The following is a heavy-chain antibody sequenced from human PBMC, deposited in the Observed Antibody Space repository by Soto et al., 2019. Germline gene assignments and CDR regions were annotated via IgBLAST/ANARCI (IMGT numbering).Heavy chain of an antibody. J-gene: IGHJ4*02. CDR3: AKDRDNYDFWENYHHYFDS. Sequence: EVRLLESGGGLVQPGGSLRLSCAASGFTFSVYAMNWVRQAPGRGLEWVSGISGSGTNTYYADSVKGRFTVSRDNSNERLFLQLNSLRAEDTAVNYCAKDRDNYDFWENYHHYFDSWGQGTLVAVSS. CDR1: GFTFSVYA. CDR2: ISGSGTNT. V-gene: IGHV3-23*01. D-gene: IGHD3-3*01.